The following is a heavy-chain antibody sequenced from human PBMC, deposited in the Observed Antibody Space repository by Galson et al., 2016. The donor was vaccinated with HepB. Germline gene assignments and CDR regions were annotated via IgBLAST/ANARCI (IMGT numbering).Heavy chain of an antibody. CDR3: VRDPEALDY. CDR2: IRSSGSAI. Sequence: SLRLSCAVSGFSIGSYSMNWVRQAPGKGLEWVSYIRSSGSAIHYADSVKGRFTISRDNAKNSLYLQMNSLRDEDTAVYYCVRDPEALDYWGPGTLVTVSS. CDR1: GFSIGSYS. V-gene: IGHV3-48*02. J-gene: IGHJ4*02. D-gene: IGHD3-3*02.